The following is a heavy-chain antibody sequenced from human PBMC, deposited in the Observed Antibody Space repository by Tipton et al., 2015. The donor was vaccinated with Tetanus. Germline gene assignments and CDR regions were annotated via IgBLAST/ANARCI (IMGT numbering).Heavy chain of an antibody. V-gene: IGHV4-61*01. CDR2: ILYGKST. CDR1: GGSVSSGSYY. Sequence: TLSLTCTVYGGSVSSGSYYWSWVRQAPGKGLEYIGYILYGKSTHYNPSLKSRLSMSADSVKHQFSLRLTSVTAADTAVYYCARIHDFWSGYFDFWGQGTLVSVSS. J-gene: IGHJ4*02. CDR3: ARIHDFWSGYFDF. D-gene: IGHD3-3*01.